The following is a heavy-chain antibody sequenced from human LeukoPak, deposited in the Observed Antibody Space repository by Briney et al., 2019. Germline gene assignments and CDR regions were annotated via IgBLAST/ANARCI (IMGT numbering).Heavy chain of an antibody. J-gene: IGHJ4*02. CDR3: AKSIVATMKHDY. D-gene: IGHD5-12*01. CDR2: INSDGSST. CDR1: GFTFSSYW. Sequence: PGGSLGLSCAASGFTFSSYWMHWVRQAPGKGLVWVSRINSDGSSTSYADSVKGRFTISRDNAKNTLYLQMNSLRAEDTAVYYCAKSIVATMKHDYWGQGTLVIVSS. V-gene: IGHV3-74*01.